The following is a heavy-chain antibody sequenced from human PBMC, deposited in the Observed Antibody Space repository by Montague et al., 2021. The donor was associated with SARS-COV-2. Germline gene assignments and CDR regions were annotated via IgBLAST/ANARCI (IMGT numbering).Heavy chain of an antibody. D-gene: IGHD7-27*01. CDR1: GASISSSSFF. V-gene: IGHV4-39*01. J-gene: IGHJ4*02. CDR3: ARRVETWGFRLDS. Sequence: SETLSLTCTVSGASISSSSFFWVWLPAPPGMGLMWLGTVSYSGDYNSMPSLQSRVTMSVDTSKNQLSLKSYSVTAADTAVYYGARRVETWGFRLDSWGQGALVTVSS. CDR2: VSYSGDY.